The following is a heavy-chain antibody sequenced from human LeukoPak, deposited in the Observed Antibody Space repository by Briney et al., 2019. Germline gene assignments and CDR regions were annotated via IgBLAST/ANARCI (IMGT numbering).Heavy chain of an antibody. D-gene: IGHD6-13*01. CDR3: AREDPAAAGYYFDY. Sequence: GGSLRLSCAASGFTVSSNYMSWVRQVPGKGLEWVSVIYSGGSTYYADSVKGRFTISRDNSKNTLYLQMNSLRAEDTAVYYCAREDPAAAGYYFDYWGQGTLVTVSS. CDR2: IYSGGST. CDR1: GFTVSSNY. J-gene: IGHJ4*02. V-gene: IGHV3-66*01.